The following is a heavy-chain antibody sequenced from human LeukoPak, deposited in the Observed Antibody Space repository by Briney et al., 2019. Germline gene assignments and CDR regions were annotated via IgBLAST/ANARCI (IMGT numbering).Heavy chain of an antibody. V-gene: IGHV1-69*13. CDR3: ARDSNSGSY. Sequence: SVTVSCTASGGTFTIYAISWVRQAPGQGLEWMGGIIPIFGTANYAQKFQGRVTITADESTSTAYMELSSLRPEDTAVYYCARDSNSGSYWGQGTLVTVSS. CDR1: GGTFTIYA. D-gene: IGHD1-26*01. CDR2: IIPIFGTA. J-gene: IGHJ4*02.